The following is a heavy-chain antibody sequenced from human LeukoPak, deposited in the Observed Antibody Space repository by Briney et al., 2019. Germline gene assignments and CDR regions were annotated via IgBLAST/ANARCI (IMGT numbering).Heavy chain of an antibody. CDR1: RFTFSSYS. CDR2: IKGDGSLQ. Sequence: GGSLRLSCAASRFTFSSYSMNWVRQAPGKGLEWVANIKGDGSLQYYVDSVKGRFTISRDNAKNSMYLQMNSLRAEDTALYYCARAPRADDIFFESWGQGTLVTVSS. J-gene: IGHJ4*02. V-gene: IGHV3-7*01. D-gene: IGHD3-9*01. CDR3: ARAPRADDIFFES.